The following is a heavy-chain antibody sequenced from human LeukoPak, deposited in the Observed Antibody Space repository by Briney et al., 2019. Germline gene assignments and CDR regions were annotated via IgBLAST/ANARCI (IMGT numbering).Heavy chain of an antibody. J-gene: IGHJ5*02. CDR1: GGSISNYY. D-gene: IGHD3-22*01. CDR2: IYYSGST. V-gene: IGHV4-59*08. Sequence: SETLSLTCTVSGGSISNYYWTWIRQPPGKPLDWIGYIYYSGSTNYNPSLKSRVTISIDTSKNQFSLKLTSVTAADTAVYYCTRSGEYYYDSSGYYHKWAWLDPWGQGTLVTVSS. CDR3: TRSGEYYYDSSGYYHKWAWLDP.